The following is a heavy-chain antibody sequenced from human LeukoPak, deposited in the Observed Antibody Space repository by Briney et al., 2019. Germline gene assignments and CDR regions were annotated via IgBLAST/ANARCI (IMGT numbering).Heavy chain of an antibody. CDR2: ISGSGGST. CDR1: GFTFSSYA. CDR3: AREYDFWSGSIGGPGLGRPNYYYMDV. V-gene: IGHV3-23*01. Sequence: GGSLRLSCAASGFTFSSYAMNWVRQAPGKGLDWVSVISGSGGSTYYADSVKGRFTISRDNSKNTLYLQMNRLRAEDTAVYYCAREYDFWSGSIGGPGLGRPNYYYMDVWGKGTTVTVSS. D-gene: IGHD3-3*01. J-gene: IGHJ6*03.